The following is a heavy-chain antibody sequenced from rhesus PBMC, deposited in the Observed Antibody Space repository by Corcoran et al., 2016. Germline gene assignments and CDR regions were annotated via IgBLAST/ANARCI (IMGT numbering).Heavy chain of an antibody. CDR1: GFAFSDYY. V-gene: IGHV3S4*01. J-gene: IGHJ4*01. CDR3: TRAYSNYHFDY. CDR2: ISSASSYI. Sequence: EVQLVESGGGLVQPGGSLRLSCAASGFAFSDYYMSWVRQAPGKGLEWVSSISSASSYIYDADSVKGRFTIARDNAKNSLSLQMNSLKTEDTAVYYCTRAYSNYHFDYWGQGVLVTVSS. D-gene: IGHD4-23*01.